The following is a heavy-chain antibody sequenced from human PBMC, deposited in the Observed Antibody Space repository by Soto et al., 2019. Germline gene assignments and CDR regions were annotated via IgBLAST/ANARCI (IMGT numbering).Heavy chain of an antibody. CDR1: GFTFSSYA. CDR2: ISYDGSNK. D-gene: IGHD2-21*02. J-gene: IGHJ4*02. V-gene: IGHV3-30-3*01. CDR3: ARGIVVVTAIAYYFDD. Sequence: PGGSLRLSCAASGFTFSSYAMHWVRQAPGKGLEWVAVISYDGSNKYYADSVKGRFTISRDNSKNTLYLQMNSLRAEDTAVYYCARGIVVVTAIAYYFDDWGQGT.